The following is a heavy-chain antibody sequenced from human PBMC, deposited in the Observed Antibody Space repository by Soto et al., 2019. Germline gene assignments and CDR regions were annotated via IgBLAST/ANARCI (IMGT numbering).Heavy chain of an antibody. V-gene: IGHV4-38-2*02. D-gene: IGHD6-19*01. CDR3: ARVHVMVVAGSTFDY. Sequence: SETLSLTCTVSGDSISSGSYWGWIRQPPGEGPEWIASIYHGGTTFYNPSLKSRISISVDTSKNQFSLRLTPVTAADTATYYCARVHVMVVAGSTFDYWGPGTLVTVSS. J-gene: IGHJ4*03. CDR1: GDSISSGSY. CDR2: IYHGGTT.